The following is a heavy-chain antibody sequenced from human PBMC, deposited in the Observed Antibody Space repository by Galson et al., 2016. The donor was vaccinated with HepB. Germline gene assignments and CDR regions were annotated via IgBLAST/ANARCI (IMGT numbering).Heavy chain of an antibody. CDR3: ASWSLHTSSTGWSDAFDI. Sequence: SETLSLTCTVSGGSISSYYWSWIRQPPGKGLKWIGYIYYSGSTNYNPSLKSRVTISIDTSKNQFSLKLSSVTAADTAVYYCASWSLHTSSTGWSDAFDIWGQGTLVTVSS. V-gene: IGHV4-59*01. D-gene: IGHD6-19*01. CDR1: GGSISSYY. J-gene: IGHJ3*02. CDR2: IYYSGST.